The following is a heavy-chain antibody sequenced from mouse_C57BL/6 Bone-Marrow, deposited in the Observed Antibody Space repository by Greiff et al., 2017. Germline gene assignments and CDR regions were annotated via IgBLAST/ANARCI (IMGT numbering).Heavy chain of an antibody. CDR3: TRERDYYGSSLYWYFDV. D-gene: IGHD1-1*01. J-gene: IGHJ1*03. Sequence: EVKLMESGEGLVKPGGSLKLSCAASGFTFSSYAMSWVRQTPEKRLEWVAYISSGGDYIYYADTVKGRFTISRDNARNTLYLQMSSLKSEDTAMYYCTRERDYYGSSLYWYFDVWGTGTTVTVSS. CDR2: ISSGGDYI. V-gene: IGHV5-9-1*02. CDR1: GFTFSSYA.